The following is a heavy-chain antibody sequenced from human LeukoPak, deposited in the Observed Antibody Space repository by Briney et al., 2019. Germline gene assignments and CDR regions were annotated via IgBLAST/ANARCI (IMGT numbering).Heavy chain of an antibody. D-gene: IGHD4-23*01. CDR2: IYSGGSI. V-gene: IGHV3-66*04. Sequence: GGSLRLSCAASGLTVSSYMSWVRQAPGKGLEWVSVIYSGGSIYYADSVKGRFTISRDKSKNTLYLQMNSLRAEDTAVYYCARPPYGGVDYWGQGTPVTVSS. J-gene: IGHJ4*02. CDR3: ARPPYGGVDY. CDR1: GLTVSSY.